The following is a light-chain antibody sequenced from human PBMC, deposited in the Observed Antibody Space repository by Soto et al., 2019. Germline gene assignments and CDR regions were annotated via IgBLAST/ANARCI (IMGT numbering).Light chain of an antibody. CDR1: QSIGNF. CDR3: QVRTNWSIA. V-gene: IGKV3-11*01. CDR2: DAS. Sequence: EIVLTQSPAILSLSPGERATLSCRASQSIGNFLAWYQQKPGQPPRLLIFDASNRAAGVPARFSGSGSGTDFTLTINNLGPEDFAVYYCQVRTNWSIAFGRGTRLEIK. J-gene: IGKJ5*01.